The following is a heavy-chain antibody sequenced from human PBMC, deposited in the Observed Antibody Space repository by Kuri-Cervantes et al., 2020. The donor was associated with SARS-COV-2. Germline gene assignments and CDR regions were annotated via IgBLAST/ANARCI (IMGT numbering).Heavy chain of an antibody. Sequence: SETLSLTCAVYGGSFSGYYWSWMRQPPGKGLEWIGYVLNSGSTSFSPSLRSRVTMSIDTFMSQFSLKLYSVTAADTAIYYCAGASFGLVGACDYWGHGTLVTVSS. J-gene: IGHJ4*01. V-gene: IGHV4-59*01. CDR1: GGSFSGYY. D-gene: IGHD3/OR15-3a*01. CDR2: VLNSGST. CDR3: AGASFGLVGACDY.